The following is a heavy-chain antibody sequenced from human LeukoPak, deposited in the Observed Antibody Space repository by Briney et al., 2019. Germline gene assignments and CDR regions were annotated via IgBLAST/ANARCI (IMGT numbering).Heavy chain of an antibody. CDR1: GYTFTSYY. J-gene: IGHJ4*02. D-gene: IGHD1-14*01. V-gene: IGHV1-46*01. CDR2: INPSGGST. CDR3: ARSRNLFDY. Sequence: ASVKVSCKGSGYTFTSYYMHWVRHAPAQGLEWMGLINPSGGSTTYAQKFQGRVTMTRDTSTSTVYMELSSQRSEDTAVYYCARSRNLFDYWGEGTLVTVSS.